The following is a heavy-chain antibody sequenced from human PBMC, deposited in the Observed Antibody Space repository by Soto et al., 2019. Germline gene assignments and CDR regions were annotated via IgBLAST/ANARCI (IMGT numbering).Heavy chain of an antibody. V-gene: IGHV4-4*07. CDR3: ARDRHDFYPYDSSSYYKYYFDY. D-gene: IGHD3-22*01. CDR1: GGSISSYY. Sequence: SETLSLTCTVSGGSISSYYWSWIRQPAGKGLEWIGRVYTSGSTNYNPSLKSRVTMSVDTSKNQFSLKLSSVTAADTAVYYCARDRHDFYPYDSSSYYKYYFDYWGEGTLVTVSS. J-gene: IGHJ4*02. CDR2: VYTSGST.